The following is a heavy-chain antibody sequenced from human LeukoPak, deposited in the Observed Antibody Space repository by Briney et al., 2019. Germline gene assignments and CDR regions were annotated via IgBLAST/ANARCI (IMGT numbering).Heavy chain of an antibody. Sequence: GGSLRLSCAASGFTFSSYAMTWVRQAPGKGLEWVANIKQDGSEKYYVDSVKGRFTISRDNAKNSLYLQMNSLRAEDTAVSYCARLSSSWGQYFDYWGQGTLVTVSS. CDR2: IKQDGSEK. CDR1: GFTFSSYA. CDR3: ARLSSSWGQYFDY. J-gene: IGHJ4*02. V-gene: IGHV3-7*01. D-gene: IGHD6-13*01.